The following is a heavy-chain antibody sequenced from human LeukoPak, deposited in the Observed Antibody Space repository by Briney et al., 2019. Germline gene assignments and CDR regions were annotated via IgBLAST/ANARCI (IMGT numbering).Heavy chain of an antibody. V-gene: IGHV1-2*02. CDR3: ARDTNVYDILTGYYFSGMDV. D-gene: IGHD3-9*01. CDR2: INPNSGGT. J-gene: IGHJ6*02. Sequence: ASVKVSCKASGYTFTGYYTHWVRQAPGQGLEWMGWINPNSGGTNYAQKFQGRVTMTRDTSISTAYMELSRLRSDDTAVYYCARDTNVYDILTGYYFSGMDVWGQGTTVTVSS. CDR1: GYTFTGYY.